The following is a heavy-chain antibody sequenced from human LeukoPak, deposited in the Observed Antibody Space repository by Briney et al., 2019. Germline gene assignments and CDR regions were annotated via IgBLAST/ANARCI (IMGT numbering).Heavy chain of an antibody. Sequence: GASVKVSCXASGYMFISYNMQWVRQAPGQGLEWMGMVSGSGVNTKYAQKFRDRVTMTSDTSTSTVYMELSSLTSDDTAVYYCARDQHYATDYWGQGTLVTV. V-gene: IGHV1-46*03. J-gene: IGHJ4*02. CDR2: VSGSGVNT. CDR3: ARDQHYATDY. D-gene: IGHD2-2*01. CDR1: GYMFISYN.